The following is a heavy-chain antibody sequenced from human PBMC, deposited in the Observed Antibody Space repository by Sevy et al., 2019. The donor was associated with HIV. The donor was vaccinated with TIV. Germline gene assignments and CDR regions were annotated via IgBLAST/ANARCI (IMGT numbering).Heavy chain of an antibody. CDR3: ARQRFSLWREVDY. CDR1: GGSISSSSYY. J-gene: IGHJ4*02. CDR2: IYYSGST. Sequence: SETLSLTCTVSGGSISSSSYYWGWIRQPPGKGLEWIGSIYYSGSTYYNPSLKSRVTISVDTSKNQFSLKLSSVTAADTAVYYCARQRFSLWREVDYWGQGTLVTVSS. V-gene: IGHV4-39*01. D-gene: IGHD3-10*01.